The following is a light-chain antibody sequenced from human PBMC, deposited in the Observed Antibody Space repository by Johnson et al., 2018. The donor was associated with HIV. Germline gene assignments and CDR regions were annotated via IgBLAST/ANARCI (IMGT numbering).Light chain of an antibody. Sequence: QSVLTQPPSVSAAPGQKVTISCSGGTSNIGNNYVSWYQHLPGTAPKLLIYENNKRPSGIPDRFSGAKSGTSATLAITGLQTGDEGDYYCATWGGSLNFGTGSKVTVL. J-gene: IGLJ1*01. V-gene: IGLV1-51*02. CDR2: ENN. CDR1: TSNIGNNY. CDR3: ATWGGSLN.